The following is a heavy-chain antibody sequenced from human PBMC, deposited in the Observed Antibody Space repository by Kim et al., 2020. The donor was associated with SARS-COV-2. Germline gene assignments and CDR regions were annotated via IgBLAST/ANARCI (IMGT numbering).Heavy chain of an antibody. V-gene: IGHV3-48*02. J-gene: IGHJ4*02. D-gene: IGHD1-26*01. CDR2: ITSDRLTI. CDR1: GFDSNVYS. CDR3: ARSTEGRFDY. Sequence: GGSLRLSCEASGFDSNVYSMEWVRQAPGKGLEWVSYITSDRLTIDYIDSVKGRFTVSRDNARNSLFLQMNSLRDEDTAVYYCARSTEGRFDYWGQGILVTVSS.